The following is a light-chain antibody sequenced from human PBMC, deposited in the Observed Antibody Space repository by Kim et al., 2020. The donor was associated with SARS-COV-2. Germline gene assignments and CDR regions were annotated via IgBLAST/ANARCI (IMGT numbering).Light chain of an antibody. CDR2: AAT. J-gene: IGKJ2*01. Sequence: SPGDRVTLSCRASQNVGFSFLAWYQQRHGQAPRLLIYAATNRAAGVSDRFSATGSQTDFTLTISRLEPEDFAMYYCQQYYTSPFTFGQGTKVDIK. CDR1: QNVGFSF. V-gene: IGKV3-20*01. CDR3: QQYYTSPFT.